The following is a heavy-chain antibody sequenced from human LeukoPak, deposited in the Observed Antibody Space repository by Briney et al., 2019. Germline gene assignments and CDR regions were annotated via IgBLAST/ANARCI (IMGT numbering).Heavy chain of an antibody. Sequence: PGGSLRLSCAASGFIFSSYALHWVRQAPGKGLEWVAVISCDGTTKYYADSVKGRFTISRDNSKNTLYLQMNSLRAEDTAVYYCARDLRCGSGSYKGYFDSWGQGTLVTVSS. D-gene: IGHD3-10*01. CDR3: ARDLRCGSGSYKGYFDS. CDR2: ISCDGTTK. CDR1: GFIFSSYA. V-gene: IGHV3-30-3*01. J-gene: IGHJ4*02.